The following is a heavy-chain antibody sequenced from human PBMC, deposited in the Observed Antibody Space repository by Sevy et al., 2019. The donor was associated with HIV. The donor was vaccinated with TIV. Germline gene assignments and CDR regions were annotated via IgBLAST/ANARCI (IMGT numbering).Heavy chain of an antibody. Sequence: GGSLRLSCAASGFTFSSYAMSWVRQAPGKGLEWVSAISGSGGSTYYADSVKGRFTISRDNSKNTLYLQMNSLRAEDTAVYYCAKVGYCSGGSCYSEDYYYYMDVWGKWTTVTVSS. CDR2: ISGSGGST. J-gene: IGHJ6*03. D-gene: IGHD2-15*01. V-gene: IGHV3-23*01. CDR1: GFTFSSYA. CDR3: AKVGYCSGGSCYSEDYYYYMDV.